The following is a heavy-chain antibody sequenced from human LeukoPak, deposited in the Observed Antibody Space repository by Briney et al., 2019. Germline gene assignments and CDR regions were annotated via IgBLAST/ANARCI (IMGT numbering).Heavy chain of an antibody. CDR3: AKDFSADYYYYMDV. CDR2: ISWDGGST. Sequence: PGGSLRLSCAASGFTFDDYAMHWVRQAPGKGLEWVSLISWDGGSTYYADSVKGRFTISRDNSKNSLYLQMNSLRAEDTALYYCAKDFSADYYYYMDVWGKGTTVTVSS. CDR1: GFTFDDYA. J-gene: IGHJ6*03. V-gene: IGHV3-43D*03. D-gene: IGHD3-3*02.